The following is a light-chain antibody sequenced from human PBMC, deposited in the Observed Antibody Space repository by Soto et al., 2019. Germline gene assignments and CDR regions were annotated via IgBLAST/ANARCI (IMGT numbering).Light chain of an antibody. V-gene: IGKV1-5*03. J-gene: IGKJ4*01. CDR1: ESISSW. Sequence: DIQMTQSPSTLSASVGDRVTITCRASESISSWLAWYQQKPGKAPKLLIYKASSLESGVPSRFSGSGSGTEFTLTISSLQPDDYATYYCQQYNSYSLTFGGGTKVEIK. CDR3: QQYNSYSLT. CDR2: KAS.